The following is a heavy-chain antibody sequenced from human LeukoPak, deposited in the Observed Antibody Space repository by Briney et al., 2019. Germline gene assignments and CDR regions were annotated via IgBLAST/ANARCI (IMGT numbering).Heavy chain of an antibody. D-gene: IGHD3-10*01. V-gene: IGHV3-11*01. CDR2: ISSSGSTI. CDR3: ARRKVNYYGSGSYYRVYYFDY. J-gene: IGHJ4*02. CDR1: GFTFSDYA. Sequence: GGSLRLSCATSGFTFSDYAMSWVRQAQGKGLEWVSFISSSGSTIYYADSVKGRFTISRDNAKNSLYLQMNSLRAEDTAVYYCARRKVNYYGSGSYYRVYYFDYWGQGTLVTVSS.